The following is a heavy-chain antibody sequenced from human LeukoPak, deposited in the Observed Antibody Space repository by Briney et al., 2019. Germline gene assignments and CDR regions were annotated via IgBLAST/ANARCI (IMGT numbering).Heavy chain of an antibody. CDR3: ARVLAEGVVRGVIRD. CDR2: ISSSGSTI. J-gene: IGHJ4*02. CDR1: GFTFSDYY. D-gene: IGHD3-10*01. V-gene: IGHV3-11*04. Sequence: KPGGSLRLSCAASGFTFSDYYMSWIRQAAGKGLEWVSYISSSGSTIYYADSVKGRFTISRDNAKNSLYLQMNSLRAEDTAVYYCARVLAEGVVRGVIRDWGQGTLVTVSS.